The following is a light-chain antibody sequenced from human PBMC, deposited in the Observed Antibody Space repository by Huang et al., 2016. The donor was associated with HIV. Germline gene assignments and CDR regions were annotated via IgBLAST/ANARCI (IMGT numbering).Light chain of an antibody. J-gene: IGKJ1*01. CDR1: QAISNY. CDR2: AAS. CDR3: LQHHAYPRT. V-gene: IGKV1-17*03. Sequence: DIQMTQSPSAMSASVGDKVTITCRARQAISNYLVWFQQKPGRPPKRLIYAASSLQSGVPSRFSGSGYGTKFTLTISSLQPEDFATYYCLQHHAYPRTFGPGTKVEVK.